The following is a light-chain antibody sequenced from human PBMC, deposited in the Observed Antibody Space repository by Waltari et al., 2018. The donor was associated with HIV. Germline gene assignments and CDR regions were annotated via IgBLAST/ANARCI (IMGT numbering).Light chain of an antibody. J-gene: IGKJ5*01. CDR1: QSVHSY. Sequence: EIVLTQSPATLSLSPGETATLSCRTSQSVHSYLAWYQQKPGEAPRLLIYDASTRAPGIPARFSGSGSPTDFTLTISGLEPEDIGVYYCQQRNMRPPGGPTFGQGTQLEMK. V-gene: IGKV3-11*01. CDR2: DAS. CDR3: QQRNMRPPGGPT.